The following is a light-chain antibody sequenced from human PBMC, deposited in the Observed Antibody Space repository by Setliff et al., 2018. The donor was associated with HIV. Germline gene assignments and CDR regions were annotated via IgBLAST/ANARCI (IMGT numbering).Light chain of an antibody. J-gene: IGLJ1*01. CDR2: DVA. CDR1: TSDVAVYNY. CDR3: CSYAGTDTYI. Sequence: QSALTQPRSVSGSPGQSVTISCTGSTSDVAVYNYVSWYQQHPGTAPKLVIYDVAKRPSGVPDRFSGSKSGDTASLTISGLQSEDEADYYCCSYAGTDTYIFGTGTKVTVL. V-gene: IGLV2-11*01.